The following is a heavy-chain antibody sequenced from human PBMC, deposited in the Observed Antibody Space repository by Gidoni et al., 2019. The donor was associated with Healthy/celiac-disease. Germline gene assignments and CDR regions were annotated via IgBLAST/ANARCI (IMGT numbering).Heavy chain of an antibody. Sequence: EVQLVESGGGLVKPGGSLRLSCASSGFTFRSYSMTWVSQAPGKGLEWVSSISSSSSYIYYADSVKGRFTISRDNAKNSLYLQMNSLRAEDTAVYYCARDLYCSSTSCYAGRDYYYYGMDVWGQGTTVTVSS. J-gene: IGHJ6*02. D-gene: IGHD2-2*01. CDR2: ISSSSSYI. CDR1: GFTFRSYS. CDR3: ARDLYCSSTSCYAGRDYYYYGMDV. V-gene: IGHV3-21*01.